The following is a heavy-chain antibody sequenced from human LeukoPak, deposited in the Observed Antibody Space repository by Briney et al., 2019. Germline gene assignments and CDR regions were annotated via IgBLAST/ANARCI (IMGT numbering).Heavy chain of an antibody. CDR3: TREDRPYCPFAY. CDR2: IAHDGTT. CDR1: GGSIDITNY. D-gene: IGHD1-26*01. J-gene: IGHJ4*02. Sequence: PGTLSLTCGVSGGSIDITNYWSWVRQAPGKGLVWIGEIAHDGTTNYNPSLRGRVAMSFDRANNQFSLSLTSVTAADTAVYYCTREDRPYCPFAYWGQGVLVTVSS. V-gene: IGHV4-4*03.